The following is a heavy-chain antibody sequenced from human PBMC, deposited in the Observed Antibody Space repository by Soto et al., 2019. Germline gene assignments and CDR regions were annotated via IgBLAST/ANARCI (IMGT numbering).Heavy chain of an antibody. D-gene: IGHD3-10*01. CDR2: INAGNGNT. CDR1: GYTFTSYA. J-gene: IGHJ4*02. CDR3: ARVILWFGELRGVDY. V-gene: IGHV1-3*01. Sequence: QVQLVQSGAEVKKPGASVKVSCKASGYTFTSYAMHWVRQAPGQRLEWMGWINAGNGNTKYSQKFQGRVTITRDTSASTAYMELSSLRSEDTAVYYCARVILWFGELRGVDYWGQGTLVTVSS.